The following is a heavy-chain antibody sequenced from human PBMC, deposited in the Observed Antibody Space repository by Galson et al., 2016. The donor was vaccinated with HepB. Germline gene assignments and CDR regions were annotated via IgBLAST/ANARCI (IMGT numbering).Heavy chain of an antibody. Sequence: SLRLSCAASGFTFSSYWMHWVRQAPGEGLVWVSHISGDGSSTHYGDSVKGRFTASRDNSKNTLYLQMNSLRAEDTAVYYCVRDKVTPGTNWFDPWGQGTLVTVSS. CDR1: GFTFSSYW. J-gene: IGHJ5*02. CDR2: ISGDGSST. D-gene: IGHD4-11*01. V-gene: IGHV3-74*01. CDR3: VRDKVTPGTNWFDP.